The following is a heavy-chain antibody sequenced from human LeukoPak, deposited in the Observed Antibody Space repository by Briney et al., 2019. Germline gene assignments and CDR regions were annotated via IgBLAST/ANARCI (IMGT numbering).Heavy chain of an antibody. V-gene: IGHV1-18*01. CDR3: ARDWLTMVRGVIYYGMDV. Sequence: GASVKVSCKASGGTFSSYAISWVRQAPGQGLEWMGWISAYNGNTNYAQKLQGRVTMTTDTSTSTAYMELRSLRSDDTAVYYCARDWLTMVRGVIYYGMDVWGQGTTVTVSS. CDR1: GGTFSSYA. J-gene: IGHJ6*02. CDR2: ISAYNGNT. D-gene: IGHD3-10*01.